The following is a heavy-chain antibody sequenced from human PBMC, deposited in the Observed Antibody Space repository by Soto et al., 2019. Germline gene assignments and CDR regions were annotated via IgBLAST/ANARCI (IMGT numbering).Heavy chain of an antibody. CDR2: IWYDGSNK. Sequence: GGSLRLSCAASGFPFRSYGMHWVRQAPGKGLEWVAVIWYDGSNKYYADSVKGRFTISRDNSKNTLYLQMNSLRAEDTAVYYCAREVIVGATNSPQIDYYYGMDVWGQGTTVTVSS. J-gene: IGHJ6*02. CDR1: GFPFRSYG. V-gene: IGHV3-33*01. CDR3: AREVIVGATNSPQIDYYYGMDV. D-gene: IGHD1-26*01.